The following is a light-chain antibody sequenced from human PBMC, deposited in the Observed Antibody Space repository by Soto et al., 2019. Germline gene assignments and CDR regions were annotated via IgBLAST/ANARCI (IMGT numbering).Light chain of an antibody. CDR3: SSYTSSGTRV. Sequence: QSALTQPASVSGSPGQSITISCTGTSTDVGRYNYVSWYQQHPDKIPRPLIHEVASRPSGVPNRFAGSKSGNTAFLTISGLQAEDEADYYCSSYTSSGTRVFRTGTKLTVL. CDR1: STDVGRYNY. CDR2: EVA. V-gene: IGLV2-14*01. J-gene: IGLJ1*01.